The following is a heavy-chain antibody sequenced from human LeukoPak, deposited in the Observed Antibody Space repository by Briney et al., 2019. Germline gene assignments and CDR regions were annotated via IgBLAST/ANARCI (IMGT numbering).Heavy chain of an antibody. V-gene: IGHV3-30*03. J-gene: IGHJ4*02. CDR3: ATLEMATPLDY. CDR2: ISYDGSNK. D-gene: IGHD5-24*01. CDR1: GFTFSSYS. Sequence: GGSLRLSCAASGFTFSSYSMNWVRQAPGKGLEWVAVISYDGSNKYYADSVKGRFTISRDNSKNTLYLQMNSLRAEDTAVYYCATLEMATPLDYWGQGTLVTVSS.